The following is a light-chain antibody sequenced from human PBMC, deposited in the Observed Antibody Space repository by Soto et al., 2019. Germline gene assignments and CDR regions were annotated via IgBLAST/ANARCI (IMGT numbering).Light chain of an antibody. CDR2: GVS. J-gene: IGLJ1*01. Sequence: QSALTQPPSASGSPGQSVTISCTGTSSDVGGYNYVSWYQQHPGKAPKLMIYGVSKRPSGVPDRFSGSKSGNTASLTVSGLQAEDEADYYCSSYAGINNFGVFGTGTKVTVL. CDR3: SSYAGINNFGV. CDR1: SSDVGGYNY. V-gene: IGLV2-8*01.